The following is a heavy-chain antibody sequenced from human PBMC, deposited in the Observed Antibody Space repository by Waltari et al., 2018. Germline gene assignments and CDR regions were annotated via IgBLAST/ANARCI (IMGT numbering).Heavy chain of an antibody. V-gene: IGHV3-33*01. CDR3: VRGSRYTPSDL. D-gene: IGHD3-16*02. J-gene: IGHJ5*02. CDR1: GFTFSSFG. Sequence: VQLVESGGGVVQPGGSLRLSCEAFGFTFSSFGMHWVRKAPGKGPEWVALIWYDEGRTYYADSVKGRFTVFSDKPKDTINLQMNRLRAEDTAVYYCVRGSRYTPSDLWGQGTLVTVSA. CDR2: IWYDEGRT.